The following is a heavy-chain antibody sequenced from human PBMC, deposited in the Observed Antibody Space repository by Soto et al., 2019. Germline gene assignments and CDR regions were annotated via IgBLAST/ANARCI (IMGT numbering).Heavy chain of an antibody. J-gene: IGHJ6*02. CDR3: ARDRRIAAAGHDYYYGMDV. D-gene: IGHD6-13*01. Sequence: ASVKVSCKASGYTFTSYYMHWVRQAPGQGLEWMGIINPSGGSTSYAQKFQGRVTMTRGTSTSTVYMELSSLRSEDTAVYYCARDRRIAAAGHDYYYGMDVWGQGTTVTVSS. CDR2: INPSGGST. V-gene: IGHV1-46*01. CDR1: GYTFTSYY.